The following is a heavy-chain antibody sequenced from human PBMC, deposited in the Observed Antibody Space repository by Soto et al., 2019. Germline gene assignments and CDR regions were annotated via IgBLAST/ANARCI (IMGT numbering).Heavy chain of an antibody. J-gene: IGHJ5*02. CDR1: GGSISSYY. CDR2: IYTSGST. D-gene: IGHD5-18*01. Sequence: PSETLSLTCTVSGGSISSYYWSWIRQPAGKGLEWIGRIYTSGSTNYNPSLKSRVTMSVYTAKNQFSLKLSSVTAADTAVHYCARERGPTGIQLWTPDCFDPWCQGTLVTLSS. CDR3: ARERGPTGIQLWTPDCFDP. V-gene: IGHV4-4*07.